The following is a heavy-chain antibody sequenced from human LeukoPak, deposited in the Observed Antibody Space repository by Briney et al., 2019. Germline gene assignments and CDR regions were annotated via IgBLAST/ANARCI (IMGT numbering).Heavy chain of an antibody. Sequence: ASVKVSCKASVYTFTSYGIGWVRQAPGQGGEWMGWISAYNGNTNYAQKLQGRVTMTTDTSTSTAYMELRSLRSDDTAVYYCARSHYCSGGSCYINYYYYYMDVWGKGTTVTVSS. CDR2: ISAYNGNT. CDR1: VYTFTSYG. D-gene: IGHD2-15*01. CDR3: ARSHYCSGGSCYINYYYYYMDV. V-gene: IGHV1-18*01. J-gene: IGHJ6*03.